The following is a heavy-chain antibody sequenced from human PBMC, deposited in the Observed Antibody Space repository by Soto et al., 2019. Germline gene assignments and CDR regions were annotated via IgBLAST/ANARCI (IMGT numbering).Heavy chain of an antibody. CDR2: IYYSGST. CDR3: ARAPNPTEGGWFDP. CDR1: GGSISSYY. J-gene: IGHJ5*02. Sequence: QVQLQESGPGLVKPSETLSLTCTVSGGSISSYYWSWIRQPPGKGLEWLGYIYYSGSTNYNPSLKSRVTISVDTSKNQFSLKLSSVTAADTAVYYCARAPNPTEGGWFDPWGQGTLVTVSS. V-gene: IGHV4-59*01. D-gene: IGHD3-16*01.